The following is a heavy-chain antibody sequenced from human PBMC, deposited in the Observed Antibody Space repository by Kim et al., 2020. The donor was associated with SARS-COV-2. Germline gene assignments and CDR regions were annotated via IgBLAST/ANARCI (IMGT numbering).Heavy chain of an antibody. CDR3: AKHRGYGDRKDFDY. Sequence: AESVKGRFTISRDNSKNTLYLQMNSLRAEDTAVYYCAKHRGYGDRKDFDYSGQGTLVTVSS. V-gene: IGHV3-23*01. D-gene: IGHD5-12*01. J-gene: IGHJ4*02.